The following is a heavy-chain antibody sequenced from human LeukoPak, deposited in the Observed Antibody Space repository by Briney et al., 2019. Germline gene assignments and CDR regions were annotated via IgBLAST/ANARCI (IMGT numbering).Heavy chain of an antibody. Sequence: SSGTLSLTCTVSGGSISSYYWSWIRQPPGKGLEWIGYIYYSGSTNYNPSLKSRVTISVDTSKNQFSLKLSSVTAADTAVYYCARGRRSIAVAGSNFDYWGQGTLVTVSS. CDR3: ARGRRSIAVAGSNFDY. D-gene: IGHD6-19*01. J-gene: IGHJ4*02. V-gene: IGHV4-59*01. CDR1: GGSISSYY. CDR2: IYYSGST.